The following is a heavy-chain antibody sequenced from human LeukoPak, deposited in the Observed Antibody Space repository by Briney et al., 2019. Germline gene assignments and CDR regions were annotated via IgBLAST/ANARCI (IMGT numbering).Heavy chain of an antibody. D-gene: IGHD2-15*01. J-gene: IGHJ4*02. CDR1: GYTFTAYN. CDR3: VKEGQDGY. CDR2: DSPNSGGA. V-gene: IGHV1-2*02. Sequence: GASVKVSCKASGYTFTAYNIHWVRQAPGQGLEWMGRDSPNSGGANYAEKFQGRVTMTRDTSITTAYLELSSLRSDDTAVYYCVKEGQDGYWGQGTLVIVSS.